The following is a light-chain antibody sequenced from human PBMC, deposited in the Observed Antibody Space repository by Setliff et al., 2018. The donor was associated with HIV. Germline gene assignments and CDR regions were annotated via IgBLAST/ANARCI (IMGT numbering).Light chain of an antibody. J-gene: IGLJ1*01. CDR1: SSDVGGYNY. CDR3: CSHADNWP. Sequence: QPVLTQPRSVSGSPGQSVTISCTGTSSDVGGYNYVSWYQQHPGKAPKLMIYDVSKRPSGVPDRFSGSKSGNTASLTISGLQAGDEADYYCCSHADNWPFGTGTKVTVL. V-gene: IGLV2-11*01. CDR2: DVS.